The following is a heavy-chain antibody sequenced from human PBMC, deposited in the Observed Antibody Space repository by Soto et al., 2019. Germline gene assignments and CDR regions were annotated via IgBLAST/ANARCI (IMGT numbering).Heavy chain of an antibody. CDR3: AKDSKSVSVSAARVYGMDV. V-gene: IGHV3-23*01. J-gene: IGHJ6*02. Sequence: GGSLRLSCAGSGFMFSSFAMTWVRQAPGKGLEWVSTTRSNGEHTYYADSVKGRFTVSRDNSKNTLFLEMSSLRAEDSAIYYCAKDSKSVSVSAARVYGMDVWGQGTTVTVSS. CDR1: GFMFSSFA. CDR2: TRSNGEHT. D-gene: IGHD2-2*01.